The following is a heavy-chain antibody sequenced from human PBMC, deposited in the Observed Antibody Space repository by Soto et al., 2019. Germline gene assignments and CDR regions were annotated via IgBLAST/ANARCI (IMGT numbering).Heavy chain of an antibody. V-gene: IGHV4-59*02. J-gene: IGHJ4*02. Sequence: KTSETLSPTCTVCGGSVSSFDWNWIRQPPGKGLGWIGYIYYSGSTNYNPSLKSRVTISVDTSKNQFSLKMSSVTAADTAVYYCARGPRGSGYLYYFDYWGQGTLVTVSS. CDR1: GGSVSSFD. D-gene: IGHD3-22*01. CDR2: IYYSGST. CDR3: ARGPRGSGYLYYFDY.